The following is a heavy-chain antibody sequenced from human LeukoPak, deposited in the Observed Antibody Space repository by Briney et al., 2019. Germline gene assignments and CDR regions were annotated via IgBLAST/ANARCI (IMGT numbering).Heavy chain of an antibody. CDR3: AKPTLGDVIDAFDI. D-gene: IGHD3-10*01. CDR1: GFTFSSYW. V-gene: IGHV3-23*01. J-gene: IGHJ3*02. Sequence: GGSLRLSCAGSGFTFSSYWMSWVRQAPGKGLEWVSAISSSGGSTYYADSVKGRFTISRDSSKNTLFLQMNSLRAEDTAVYYCAKPTLGDVIDAFDIWGQGTMVTVSS. CDR2: ISSSGGST.